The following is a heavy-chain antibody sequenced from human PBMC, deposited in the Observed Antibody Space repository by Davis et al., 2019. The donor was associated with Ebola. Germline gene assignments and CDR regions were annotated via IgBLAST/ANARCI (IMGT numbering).Heavy chain of an antibody. CDR3: ARDSFGELFGYFDY. J-gene: IGHJ4*02. CDR2: ISYDGSNK. Sequence: GESLKISCAASGFTFSSYAMHWVRQAPGKGLEWVAVISYDGSNKYYADSVKGRFTISRDNSKNTLYLQMNSLRAEDTAVYYCARDSFGELFGYFDYWGQGTLVTVSS. D-gene: IGHD3-10*01. V-gene: IGHV3-30-3*01. CDR1: GFTFSSYA.